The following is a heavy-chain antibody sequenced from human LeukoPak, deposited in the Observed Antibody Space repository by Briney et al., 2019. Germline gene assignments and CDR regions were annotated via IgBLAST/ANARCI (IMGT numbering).Heavy chain of an antibody. D-gene: IGHD3-22*01. V-gene: IGHV3-48*03. CDR2: FAGSDTTK. CDR1: GFDFGAYE. Sequence: GGSLRLSCAASGFDFGAYEMNWVRQAPGKGLEWVAYFAGSDTTKYYADPVKGRFTISRDNAKNSLYLQMNSLRAEDTALYYCTTLGYHLDSWGQGTLVTVSS. CDR3: TTLGYHLDS. J-gene: IGHJ4*02.